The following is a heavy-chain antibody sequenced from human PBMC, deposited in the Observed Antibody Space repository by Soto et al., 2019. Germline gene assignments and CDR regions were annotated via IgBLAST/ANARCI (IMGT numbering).Heavy chain of an antibody. D-gene: IGHD2-2*01. J-gene: IGHJ4*02. Sequence: GASVKVSCKASGFSFSDYFMHWVRQAPGQGLEWMGIINPSGDSRNYAQQFQGRVTMTTDTSTSTAYMELRSLRSDDTAMYFCAIYHLELFRFDYWGQGTLVTVSS. V-gene: IGHV1-46*01. CDR2: INPSGDSR. CDR3: AIYHLELFRFDY. CDR1: GFSFSDYF.